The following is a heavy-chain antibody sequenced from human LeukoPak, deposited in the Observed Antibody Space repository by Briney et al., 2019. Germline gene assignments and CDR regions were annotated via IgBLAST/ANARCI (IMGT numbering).Heavy chain of an antibody. CDR1: GGSFSGYY. CDR3: ARGPRARYCSGGSCSDIFDY. J-gene: IGHJ4*02. Sequence: SETLSLTCAVYGGSFSGYYWSWIRQPPGKGLEWIWEINHSGGTNYNPSLKSRVTISVDTSKNQFSLKLSSVTAADTAVYYCARGPRARYCSGGSCSDIFDYWGQGTLVTVSS. D-gene: IGHD2-15*01. V-gene: IGHV4-34*01. CDR2: INHSGGT.